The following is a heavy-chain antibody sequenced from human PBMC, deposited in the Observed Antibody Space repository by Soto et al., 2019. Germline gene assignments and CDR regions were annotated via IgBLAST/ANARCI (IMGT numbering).Heavy chain of an antibody. CDR3: ATTAHSSASWKNYFDP. V-gene: IGHV1-24*01. CDR1: GYTLTELS. Sequence: ASVKVSCKVSGYTLTELSMHWVRQAPGKGLEWMGGFDPEDGETIYAQKFQGRVTMTEDTSTDTAYMELSSLRSEDTAVYYCATTAHSSASWKNYFDPWGQGTLVTVSS. J-gene: IGHJ5*02. D-gene: IGHD6-6*01. CDR2: FDPEDGET.